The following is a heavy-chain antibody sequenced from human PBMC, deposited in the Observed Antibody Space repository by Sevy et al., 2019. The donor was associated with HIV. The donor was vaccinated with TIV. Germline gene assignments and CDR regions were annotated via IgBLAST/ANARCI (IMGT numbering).Heavy chain of an antibody. J-gene: IGHJ4*02. D-gene: IGHD3-3*01. V-gene: IGHV3-23*01. CDR3: AKAAEDFWSGYYSDYFDY. Sequence: GGSLRLSCAASGFTFSSYAMSWVRQAPGKGLEWVSAISGSGGSTYYADSVKGRFTISRDNSKNTLYPQMNSLRAEDTAVYYCAKAAEDFWSGYYSDYFDYWGQGTLVTVSS. CDR1: GFTFSSYA. CDR2: ISGSGGST.